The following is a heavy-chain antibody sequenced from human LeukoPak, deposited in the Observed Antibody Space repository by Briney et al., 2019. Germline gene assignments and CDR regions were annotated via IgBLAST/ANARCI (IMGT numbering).Heavy chain of an antibody. CDR2: ISSSGSYI. CDR3: AVYYYGSGSYAE. Sequence: GGSLRLSCAASGSTFSTYSMNWVRQAPGKGLEWVSSISSSGSYIYYADSVKGRFTISRDNAKNSLYLQMNSLRAEDTAVYYCAVYYYGSGSYAEWGQGTLVTVSS. D-gene: IGHD3-10*01. J-gene: IGHJ4*02. V-gene: IGHV3-21*01. CDR1: GSTFSTYS.